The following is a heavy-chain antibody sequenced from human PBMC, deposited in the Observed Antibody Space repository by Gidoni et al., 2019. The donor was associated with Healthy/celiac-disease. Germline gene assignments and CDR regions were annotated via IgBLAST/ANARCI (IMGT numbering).Heavy chain of an antibody. CDR2: ISSSSSYT. CDR1: GFTFSDYY. CDR3: ARDRASHSTPRGYFDY. Sequence: QVQPVESGGGLVKPGGSLRLSCAASGFTFSDYYRSWIRQAPGKGLELVSYISSSSSYTNYADSVKGRFAISRDNAKNSLYLQMTSLGAEDTAVYYCARDRASHSTPRGYFDYWGQGTLVTVSS. J-gene: IGHJ4*02. V-gene: IGHV3-11*06. D-gene: IGHD2-2*01.